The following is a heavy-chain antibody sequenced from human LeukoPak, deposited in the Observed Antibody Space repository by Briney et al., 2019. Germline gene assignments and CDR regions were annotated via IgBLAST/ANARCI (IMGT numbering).Heavy chain of an antibody. CDR3: ARTGLVIGWWFDP. CDR1: GGSFSGYY. J-gene: IGHJ5*02. V-gene: IGHV4-34*01. D-gene: IGHD6-19*01. Sequence: SETLSLTCAVYGGSFSGYYWSWIRQPPGKGLEWIGEINHSGSTNYNPSLKSRVTISVDTSKNQFSLKLSSVTAADTAVYYCARTGLVIGWWFDPWGQGTLVTVSS. CDR2: INHSGST.